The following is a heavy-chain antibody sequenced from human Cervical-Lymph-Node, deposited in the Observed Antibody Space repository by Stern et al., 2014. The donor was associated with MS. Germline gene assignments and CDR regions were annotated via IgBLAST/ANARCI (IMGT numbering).Heavy chain of an antibody. CDR1: GFTFSNYG. D-gene: IGHD1-7*01. CDR2: RWYDGKKK. CDR3: ARGNWNYEEMGY. Sequence: QVQLVESGAGVVQPGRSLRLSCAASGFTFSNYGMHWVRQAPGQGLEWLAVRWYDGKKKYYTDSVKGRVTISRDNSKNTLFLQMSRLTAEDTALYYCARGNWNYEEMGYWGQGTLVTVSS. J-gene: IGHJ4*02. V-gene: IGHV3-33*01.